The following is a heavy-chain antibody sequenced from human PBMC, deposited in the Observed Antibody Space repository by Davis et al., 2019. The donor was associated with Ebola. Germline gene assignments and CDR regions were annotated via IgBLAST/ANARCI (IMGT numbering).Heavy chain of an antibody. CDR1: GGSISSSSYY. CDR2: IYYSGST. Sequence: SETLSLTCTVSGGSISSSSYYWGWIRQPPGKGLEWIGSIYYSGSTYYNPSLKSRVTISVDTSKNQFSLKLSSVTAADTAVYYCAGLLIAGSYHLDYWGQGTLVTVSS. D-gene: IGHD2-15*01. CDR3: AGLLIAGSYHLDY. V-gene: IGHV4-39*01. J-gene: IGHJ4*02.